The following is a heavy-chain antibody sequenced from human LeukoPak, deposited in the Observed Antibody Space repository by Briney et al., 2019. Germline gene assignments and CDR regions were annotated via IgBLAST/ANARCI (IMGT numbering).Heavy chain of an antibody. J-gene: IGHJ4*02. D-gene: IGHD6-13*01. CDR1: GFTFSSYS. Sequence: GGSLRLSCAASGFTFSSYSMNWVRQAPGKGLEWVSSISSSSSYIYYADSVKGRFTISRDNAKNSLYLQMNSLRAEDTAVYYCARDEFVAAAFDYWGQGTLVTVSS. CDR2: ISSSSSYI. V-gene: IGHV3-21*01. CDR3: ARDEFVAAAFDY.